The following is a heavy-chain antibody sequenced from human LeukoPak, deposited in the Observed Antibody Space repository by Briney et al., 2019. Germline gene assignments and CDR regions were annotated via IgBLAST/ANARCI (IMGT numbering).Heavy chain of an antibody. CDR3: AKESMIAAAFDI. CDR2: ISGSGGST. D-gene: IGHD3-22*01. V-gene: IGHV3-23*01. J-gene: IGHJ3*02. CDR1: GFTVSSNY. Sequence: SGGSLRLSCAASGFTVSSNYMSWVRQAPGKGLEWVSAISGSGGSTYYADSVKGRFTISRDNSKNTLYLQMNSLRAEDTAVYYCAKESMIAAAFDIWGQGTMVTVSS.